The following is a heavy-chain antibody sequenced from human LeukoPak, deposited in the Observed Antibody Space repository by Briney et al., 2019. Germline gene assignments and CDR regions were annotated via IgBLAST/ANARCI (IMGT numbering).Heavy chain of an antibody. CDR3: ARYRGKTTVSSLDWFDP. V-gene: IGHV4-34*01. CDR2: INHSGNT. J-gene: IGHJ5*02. D-gene: IGHD4-11*01. CDR1: GESFSSYY. Sequence: SETLSLTCAVYGESFSSYYWSWIRQPPGKGLEWIGEINHSGNTNYNPSLKSRVTISVDTSKNQFSLKLSSVTAADTAVYYCARYRGKTTVSSLDWFDPWGQGTLVTVSS.